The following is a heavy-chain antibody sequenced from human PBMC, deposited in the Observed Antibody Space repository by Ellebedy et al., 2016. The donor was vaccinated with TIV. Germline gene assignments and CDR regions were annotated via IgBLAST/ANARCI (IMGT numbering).Heavy chain of an antibody. V-gene: IGHV3-30*02. CDR2: IWFDGSTK. CDR1: GLTFNNYG. J-gene: IGHJ4*02. CDR3: ARGEVATICDY. Sequence: PGGSLRLSCAASGLTFNNYGLHWVRQAPGKGLEWVAFIWFDGSTKYYADSVRGRFTISRDNSENTLYLQMNTLRAEDTALYYCARGEVATICDYWGQGTLVTVSS. D-gene: IGHD5-24*01.